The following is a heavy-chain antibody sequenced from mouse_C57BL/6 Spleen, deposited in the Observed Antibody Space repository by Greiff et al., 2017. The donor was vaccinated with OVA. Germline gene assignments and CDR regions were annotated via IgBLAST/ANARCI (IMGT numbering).Heavy chain of an antibody. CDR2: IYPGSGST. CDR1: GYTFTSYW. J-gene: IGHJ4*01. Sequence: QVQLNQPGAELVKPGASVKMSCKASGYTFTSYWITWVKQRPGQGLEWIGDIYPGSGSTNYNEKFKSKATLTVDTSSSTAYMQLSSLTSEDSAVYYCARGGYSNYVYAMDYWGQGTSVTVSS. CDR3: ARGGYSNYVYAMDY. V-gene: IGHV1-55*01. D-gene: IGHD2-5*01.